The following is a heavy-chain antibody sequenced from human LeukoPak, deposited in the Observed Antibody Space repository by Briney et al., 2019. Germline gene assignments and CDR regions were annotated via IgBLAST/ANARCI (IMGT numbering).Heavy chain of an antibody. CDR3: AKDLAWGLDY. CDR2: ISGNGVGT. Sequence: ETLSLTCTVSGGSISSGGYYWSWVRQAPGKGLEWVSAISGNGVGTYYADSVKGRFTISRDNSKNTLYLQMNNLRAEDTAVYYCAKDLAWGLDYWGQGTPATVSS. CDR1: GGSISSGGYY. D-gene: IGHD7-27*01. J-gene: IGHJ4*02. V-gene: IGHV3-23*01.